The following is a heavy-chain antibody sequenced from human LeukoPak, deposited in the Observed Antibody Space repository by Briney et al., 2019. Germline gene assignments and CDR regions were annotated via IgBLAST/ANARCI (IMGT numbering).Heavy chain of an antibody. CDR2: ISSSSSYI. D-gene: IGHD2-15*01. Sequence: GGSLRLSCAASGFTFSSYSMNWVRQAPGKGLEWVSSISSSSSYIYYADSVKGRFTISRDNAKKSLYLQMNSLRAEDTAVYYCARESGYCSGGSCYYFDYWGQGTLVTVSS. J-gene: IGHJ4*02. CDR3: ARESGYCSGGSCYYFDY. CDR1: GFTFSSYS. V-gene: IGHV3-21*04.